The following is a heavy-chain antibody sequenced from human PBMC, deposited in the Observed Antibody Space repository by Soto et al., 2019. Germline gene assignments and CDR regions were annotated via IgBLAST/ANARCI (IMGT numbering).Heavy chain of an antibody. D-gene: IGHD2-2*01. Sequence: AASVKVSCKASGGTFSSYAISWVRQAPGQGLEWMGGIIPIFGTANYAQKFQGRVTITADKSTSTAYMELSSLRSEDTAVYYCARRYCSSTSCYSLTYYYGMDVWGQGTTVTVSS. CDR3: ARRYCSSTSCYSLTYYYGMDV. V-gene: IGHV1-69*06. CDR2: IIPIFGTA. CDR1: GGTFSSYA. J-gene: IGHJ6*02.